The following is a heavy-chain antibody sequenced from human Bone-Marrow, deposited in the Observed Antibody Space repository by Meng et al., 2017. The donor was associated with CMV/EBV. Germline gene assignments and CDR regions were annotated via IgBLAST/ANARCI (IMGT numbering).Heavy chain of an antibody. V-gene: IGHV3-30*12. CDR3: AKDLLHGYNYASGRDPYHYSGMDV. D-gene: IGHD5-18*01. CDR2: ISYDGSNK. Sequence: GESLKISCAASGFTFSTYGMHWVRQTPGKGLEWVAVISYDGSNKYYADSVKGRFTISRDNSKNTLYLQMNNLRAKDTAVYYCAKDLLHGYNYASGRDPYHYSGMDVWGQGTTVTVSS. J-gene: IGHJ6*02. CDR1: GFTFSTYG.